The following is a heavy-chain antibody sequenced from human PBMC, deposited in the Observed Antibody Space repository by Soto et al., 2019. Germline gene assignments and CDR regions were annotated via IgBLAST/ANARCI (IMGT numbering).Heavy chain of an antibody. J-gene: IGHJ4*02. CDR3: ARDVSSGWYYFDY. CDR1: KFTFSSYW. Sequence: GGFLRLSCAASKFTFSSYWMHWVRQAPGKGLMWVSRINSDGSRTTYADSVKVRFTISRDNSKNTLYLQMNSLRAEDTAVYFCARDVSSGWYYFDYWGQGTLVTVSS. CDR2: INSDGSRT. D-gene: IGHD6-19*01. V-gene: IGHV3-74*01.